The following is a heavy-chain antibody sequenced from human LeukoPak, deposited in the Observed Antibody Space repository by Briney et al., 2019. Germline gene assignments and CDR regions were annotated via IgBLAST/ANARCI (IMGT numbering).Heavy chain of an antibody. J-gene: IGHJ4*02. Sequence: SETLSLTCTVSGGSISSYYWSWIRQPPGKGLEWIGYIYYSGSTNYNPSLKSRVTISVDTSKNQFSLKLSSVTAADTAVYYCARGPARLVAYFDYWGQGTLVTVS. CDR3: ARGPARLVAYFDY. D-gene: IGHD5-12*01. V-gene: IGHV4-59*01. CDR1: GGSISSYY. CDR2: IYYSGST.